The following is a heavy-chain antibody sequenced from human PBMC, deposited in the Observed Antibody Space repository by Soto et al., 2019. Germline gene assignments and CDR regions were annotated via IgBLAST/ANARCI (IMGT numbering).Heavy chain of an antibody. CDR2: IIPIFGTA. CDR3: ARGERLALDY. J-gene: IGHJ4*02. CDR1: GGTFSSYA. D-gene: IGHD3-16*01. V-gene: IGHV1-69*01. Sequence: QVQLVQSGAEGKRPGSSVKVSCKTSGGTFSSYAISWVRQAPGQGLEWVGGIIPIFGTANYAQKFQGRVTITADESTSTVYMELSSLRSEDTAVYYCARGERLALDYWGQGTLVTVSS.